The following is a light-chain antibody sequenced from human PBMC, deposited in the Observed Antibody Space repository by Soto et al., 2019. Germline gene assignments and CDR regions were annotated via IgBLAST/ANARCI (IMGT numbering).Light chain of an antibody. V-gene: IGKV3-15*01. CDR1: QSVSSN. CDR3: QQYNSSPLT. Sequence: EKVMTQSLVTLSVSAGERVTLSCGASQSVSSNLAWYQQKPGQAPGLLIYRASTRATGVPGRFSGRGSGTEFTLTISSLPSEELEVDYCQQYNSSPLTCGGGTKVDIK. J-gene: IGKJ4*01. CDR2: RAS.